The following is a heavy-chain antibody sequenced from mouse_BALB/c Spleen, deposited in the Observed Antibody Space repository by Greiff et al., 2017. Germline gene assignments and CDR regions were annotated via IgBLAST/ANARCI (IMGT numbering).Heavy chain of an antibody. J-gene: IGHJ2*01. CDR2: ISYDGSN. V-gene: IGHV3-6*02. CDR1: GYSFTSGYY. Sequence: EVQLQQSGPGLVKPSQSLSLTCSVSGYSFTSGYYWYWIRQFPGNILEWMGYISYDGSNHYNPSLKNRISFTRDTSKNQFFLKLNSVTTEDTATYYCNYGDLDYMDYWGQGTTLTVSS. D-gene: IGHD2-13*01. CDR3: NYGDLDYMDY.